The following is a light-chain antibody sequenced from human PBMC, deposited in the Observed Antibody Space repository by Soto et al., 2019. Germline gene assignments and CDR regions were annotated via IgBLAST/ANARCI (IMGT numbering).Light chain of an antibody. CDR1: SSDIGAYNF. J-gene: IGLJ2*01. CDR3: TSWTTSTTMI. Sequence: QSALTQPASVSGSPGQSITISCNGTSSDIGAYNFVSWYQQHPGKAPKLMLYDVNTRPSGVSNRFSGSKSGNTASLTISGLQAEDEDDYYCTSWTTSTTMIFGGGTKLTVL. V-gene: IGLV2-14*03. CDR2: DVN.